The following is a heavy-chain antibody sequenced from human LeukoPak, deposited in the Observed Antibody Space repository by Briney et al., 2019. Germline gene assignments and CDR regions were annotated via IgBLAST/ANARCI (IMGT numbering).Heavy chain of an antibody. CDR3: TRAPYITGWLDCFDQ. Sequence: PGGSLRLSCAASGFTFDDYAMHWVRQVPGKGLEWVSGISGNSASLDYAESVKGRFTISRDNAKNSLYLQMNSLRREDTAFYYCTRAPYITGWLDCFDQWGQGALVTVSS. CDR1: GFTFDDYA. V-gene: IGHV3-9*01. CDR2: ISGNSASL. D-gene: IGHD6-19*01. J-gene: IGHJ4*02.